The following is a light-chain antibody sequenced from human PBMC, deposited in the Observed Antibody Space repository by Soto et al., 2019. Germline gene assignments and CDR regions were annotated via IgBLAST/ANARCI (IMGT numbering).Light chain of an antibody. V-gene: IGKV1-39*01. CDR3: QQSYSTPLT. J-gene: IGKJ4*01. CDR1: QRISSY. CDR2: AAS. Sequence: DIQMTQSPSSLSASVGDRVTITCRASQRISSYLNWYQQKPGKAPNLLIYAASNLQSGVPSRFSGSGSGTDFTLTISSLQPEDFATYYCQQSYSTPLTFGGGTKVELK.